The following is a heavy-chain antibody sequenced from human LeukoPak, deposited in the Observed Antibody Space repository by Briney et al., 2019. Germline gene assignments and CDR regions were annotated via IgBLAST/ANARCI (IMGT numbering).Heavy chain of an antibody. V-gene: IGHV3-9*01. CDR1: GFTFDDYA. CDR3: AKDLQDYYDSSGYDAFDI. CDR2: ISWNSGSI. D-gene: IGHD3-22*01. J-gene: IGHJ3*02. Sequence: GGSLRLSCAASGFTFDDYAMHWVRQAPGKGLEWVSGISWNSGSIGYADSVKGRFTISRDNAKNSLYLQMNSLRAEDTALYYCAKDLQDYYDSSGYDAFDIWGQGTMVTVSS.